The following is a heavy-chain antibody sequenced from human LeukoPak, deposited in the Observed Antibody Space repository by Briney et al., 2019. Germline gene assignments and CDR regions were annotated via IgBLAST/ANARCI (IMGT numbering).Heavy chain of an antibody. D-gene: IGHD6-19*01. V-gene: IGHV3-15*01. Sequence: PGGSLRLSCAASGFTFSNAWMSWVRQAPGKGLEWVGRIKSKTDGGTTDYAAPVKGRFTISRDDSKNTLYLQMNSLKTEDTAVYYCIGYSSGWYPFGFDYWGQGTLVTVSS. CDR2: IKSKTDGGTT. J-gene: IGHJ4*02. CDR3: IGYSSGWYPFGFDY. CDR1: GFTFSNAW.